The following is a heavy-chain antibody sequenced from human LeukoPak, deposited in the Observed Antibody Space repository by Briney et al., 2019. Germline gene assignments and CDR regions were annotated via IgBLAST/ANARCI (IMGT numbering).Heavy chain of an antibody. CDR3: ARSKRTNGVCNWFGP. V-gene: IGHV4-30-2*01. CDR2: IYHSGST. CDR1: GGSISSGGYS. D-gene: IGHD2-8*01. J-gene: IGHJ5*02. Sequence: SETLSLTCAVSGGSISSGGYSWSWIRQPPGKGLEWIGYIYHSGSTYYNPSLKSRVTISVDRSKNQFSLKLSSVTAADTAVYYCARSKRTNGVCNWFGPWGQGTLVTVSS.